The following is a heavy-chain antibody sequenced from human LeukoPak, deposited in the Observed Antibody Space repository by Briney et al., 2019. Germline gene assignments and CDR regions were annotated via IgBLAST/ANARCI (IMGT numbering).Heavy chain of an antibody. Sequence: PGGCLRLSCVGSGFTFSDYSLNWVRQAPGKGLEWISFINGRQNNIQYADSVKGRLTISRDNAKNTLYLQMNSLRVEDTAVYYCARGDGYAQRDWGQGTLVTVPS. CDR2: INGRQNNI. CDR1: GFTFSDYS. J-gene: IGHJ4*02. V-gene: IGHV3-21*05. CDR3: ARGDGYAQRD. D-gene: IGHD5-12*01.